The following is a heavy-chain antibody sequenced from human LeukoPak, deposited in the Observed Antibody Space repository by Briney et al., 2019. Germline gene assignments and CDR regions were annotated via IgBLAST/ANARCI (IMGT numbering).Heavy chain of an antibody. CDR2: ISDDGHNK. V-gene: IGHV3-30-3*01. CDR1: GITLNNYA. CDR3: ARDLSGYFDY. D-gene: IGHD6-19*01. J-gene: IGHJ4*02. Sequence: PGGSLRLSCTASGITLNNYAMHWVRQAPGRGLEWVALISDDGHNKFYGDSVKGRFTISRDNSKNTLYLQMNSLRAEDTAVYYCARDLSGYFDYWGQGTLVTVSS.